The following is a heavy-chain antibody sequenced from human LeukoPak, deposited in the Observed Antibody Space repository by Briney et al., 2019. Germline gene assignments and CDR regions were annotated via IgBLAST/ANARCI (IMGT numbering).Heavy chain of an antibody. V-gene: IGHV3-74*01. Sequence: GGSLRLSCAASGFTFSSYGMHWVRQAPGKGLVWVSRINSDGSSTSYADSVKGRFTISRDNAKNTLYLQMNSLRAEDTAVYYCARSGVVVAATKLYYYYYYMDVWGKGTTVTVSS. D-gene: IGHD2-15*01. J-gene: IGHJ6*03. CDR2: INSDGSST. CDR1: GFTFSSYG. CDR3: ARSGVVVAATKLYYYYYYMDV.